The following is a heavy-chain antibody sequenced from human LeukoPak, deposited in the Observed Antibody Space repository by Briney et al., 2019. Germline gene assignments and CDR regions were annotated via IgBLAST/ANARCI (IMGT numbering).Heavy chain of an antibody. CDR1: GFTFTNHW. D-gene: IGHD2-2*01. CDR3: ARGYCSSTSCYSLDY. J-gene: IGHJ4*02. Sequence: GGSLRLSCAASGFTFTNHWMSWVRQAPGKGLEWVANINQDGSEKFYVDSVKGRFTISRDNAKNSLYLQMNSLRAEDTAVYYCARGYCSSTSCYSLDYWGQGTLVTVSS. V-gene: IGHV3-7*03. CDR2: INQDGSEK.